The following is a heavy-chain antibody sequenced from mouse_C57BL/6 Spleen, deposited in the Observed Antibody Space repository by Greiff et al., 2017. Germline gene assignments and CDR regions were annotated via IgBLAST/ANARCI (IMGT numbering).Heavy chain of an antibody. CDR3: ARESITTVVGTPYFDY. CDR2: INPSSGYT. V-gene: IGHV1-4*01. Sequence: VQLQQSGAELARPGASVKMSCKASGYTFTSYTMHWVKQRPGQGLEWIGYINPSSGYTKYNQKFKDKATLTADKSSSTAYMQLSSLTSEDSAVYYCARESITTVVGTPYFDYWGQGTTLTVSS. CDR1: GYTFTSYT. J-gene: IGHJ2*01. D-gene: IGHD1-1*01.